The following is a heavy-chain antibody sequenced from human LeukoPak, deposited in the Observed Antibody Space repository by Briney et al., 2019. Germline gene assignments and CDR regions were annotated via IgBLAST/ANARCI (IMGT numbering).Heavy chain of an antibody. CDR2: IYTSGST. J-gene: IGHJ6*03. Sequence: SETLSLTCTVSGGSISSYYWSWIRQPPGKGPEWIGYIYTSGSTNYNPSLKSRVTISVDTSKNQFSLKLSSVTAADTAVYYCARQVLYYYDSSGHLMYYYYMDVWGKGTTVTVSS. CDR1: GGSISSYY. V-gene: IGHV4-4*09. CDR3: ARQVLYYYDSSGHLMYYYYMDV. D-gene: IGHD3-22*01.